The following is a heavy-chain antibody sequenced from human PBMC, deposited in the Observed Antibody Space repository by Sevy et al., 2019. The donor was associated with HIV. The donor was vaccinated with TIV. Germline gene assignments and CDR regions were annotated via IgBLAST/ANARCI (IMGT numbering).Heavy chain of an antibody. CDR1: GISFTTSG. CDR2: ISYQGRDK. Sequence: GGSLRLSCVVSGISFTTSGMHWVRQAPGKGLEWVAVISYQGRDKFYAESVKGRSTISGDNSKNMLYLQMNSLRAEDTDVYYCAKDFTGYNGMDVWGQGTKVTVSS. V-gene: IGHV3-30*18. CDR3: AKDFTGYNGMDV. D-gene: IGHD3-9*01. J-gene: IGHJ6*02.